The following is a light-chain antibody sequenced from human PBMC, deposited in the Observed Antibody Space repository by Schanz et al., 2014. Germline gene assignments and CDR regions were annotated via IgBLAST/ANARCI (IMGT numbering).Light chain of an antibody. CDR1: SSDVGGYNY. Sequence: QSALTQHPSASGSPGQSVTISCTGTSSDVGGYNYVSWYQQHPGKAPKRLIYDVSERPSGVPDRFSGSKSGNTASLTISGLQVEDEADYYCCSNAGRYTRVFGGGTKLTVL. V-gene: IGLV2-11*01. J-gene: IGLJ3*02. CDR2: DVS. CDR3: CSNAGRYTRV.